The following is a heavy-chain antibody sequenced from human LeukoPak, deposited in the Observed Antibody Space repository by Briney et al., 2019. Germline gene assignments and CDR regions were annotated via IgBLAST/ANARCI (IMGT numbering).Heavy chain of an antibody. CDR3: ARPYYTFRTWFDP. V-gene: IGHV4-34*01. D-gene: IGHD1-26*01. Sequence: SETLSLTCAVYGGSFSGYYWSWIRQPPGKGLEWIGSIYHSGSTYYNPSLKSRVTISVDTSKNQFSLKLSSVTAADTAVYYCARPYYTFRTWFDPWDQGTLVTVSS. J-gene: IGHJ5*02. CDR1: GGSFSGYY. CDR2: IYHSGST.